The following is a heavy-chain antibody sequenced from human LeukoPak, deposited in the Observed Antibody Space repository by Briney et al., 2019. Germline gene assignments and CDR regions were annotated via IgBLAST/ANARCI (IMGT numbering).Heavy chain of an antibody. CDR2: GDHRGGT. CDR1: GGSFNGYY. V-gene: IGHV4-34*01. Sequence: PSETLSLTCAVYGGSFNGYYWSWIRQSPGPGLEWIGEGDHRGGTKYNPTLKGRVTISADSSKNQFSLKLNSVTAADPAVYYCAKNGQSGFSFDPWGQGTQVTVSS. CDR3: AKNGQSGFSFDP. D-gene: IGHD1-26*01. J-gene: IGHJ5*02.